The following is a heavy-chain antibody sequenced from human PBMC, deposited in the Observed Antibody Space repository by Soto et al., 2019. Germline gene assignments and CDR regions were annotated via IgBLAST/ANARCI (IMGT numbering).Heavy chain of an antibody. J-gene: IGHJ5*02. CDR1: GFTFSSYA. D-gene: IGHD5-18*01. Sequence: EVQLLESGGGLVQPGGSLRLSRAASGFTFSSYAMSWVRQAPGKGLEWVSAISGSGGSTYYADSVKGRFTISRDNSKNTLYLQMNSLRAEDTAVYYCAKDSGTGYSYGLDWFDPWGQGTLVTVSS. V-gene: IGHV3-23*01. CDR2: ISGSGGST. CDR3: AKDSGTGYSYGLDWFDP.